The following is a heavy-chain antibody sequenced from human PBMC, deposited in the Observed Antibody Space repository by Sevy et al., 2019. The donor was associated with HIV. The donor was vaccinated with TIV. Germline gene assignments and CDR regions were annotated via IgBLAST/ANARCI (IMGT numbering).Heavy chain of an antibody. J-gene: IGHJ4*02. CDR3: ARDPGIAVAGEYYFDY. D-gene: IGHD6-19*01. CDR2: IYYSGST. CDR1: GGSISSYY. V-gene: IGHV4-59*13. Sequence: SETLSLTCTVSGGSISSYYWGWIRQPPGKGLEWIGYIYYSGSTNYNPSLKSRVTISVDTSKNQFSLKLTSVTAADTAVYYCARDPGIAVAGEYYFDYWGQGTLVTVSS.